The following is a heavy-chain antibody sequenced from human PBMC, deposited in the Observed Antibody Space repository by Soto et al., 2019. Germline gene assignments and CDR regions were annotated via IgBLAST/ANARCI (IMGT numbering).Heavy chain of an antibody. Sequence: PGGSLRLSCAASGFTFSNAWMNWVRQAPGKGLEWVGRIKSKTDGGTTDYAAPVKGRFTISRDDSKNTLYLQMNSLKTEDTAVYYCTTDHPDLAAPPRDYYYYYYGMDVWGQGTTVTVSS. CDR3: TTDHPDLAAPPRDYYYYYYGMDV. D-gene: IGHD3-3*01. V-gene: IGHV3-15*07. J-gene: IGHJ6*02. CDR2: IKSKTDGGTT. CDR1: GFTFSNAW.